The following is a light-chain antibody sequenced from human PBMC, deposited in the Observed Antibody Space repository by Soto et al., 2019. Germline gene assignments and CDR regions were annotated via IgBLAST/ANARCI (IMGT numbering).Light chain of an antibody. CDR3: MQATQPYT. V-gene: IGKV2-24*01. CDR2: MIS. Sequence: DIVMTQTPLSSPVTLGQPASISCRSSQSLVHSDGYTYLSWLQQSPGQPPRLLIYMISNRFSGVPDRFSGSGAGTDFTLKISRVEAEDVGVYYCMQATQPYTFGQGTKLEIK. J-gene: IGKJ2*01. CDR1: QSLVHSDGYTY.